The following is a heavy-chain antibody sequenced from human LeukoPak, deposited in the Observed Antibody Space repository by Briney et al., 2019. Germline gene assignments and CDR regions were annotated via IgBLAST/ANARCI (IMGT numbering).Heavy chain of an antibody. CDR2: VNDRETT. Sequence: SETLSLTCAVYGGSFSGFYWSWVRQPPGKGLEWIGEVNDRETTNYNPSLKSRVTISVDTSRNQFSLKLTSVTAADTAMYYCASGPRGSGDRADYWGQGTLVTVSS. D-gene: IGHD1-26*01. CDR1: GGSFSGFY. CDR3: ASGPRGSGDRADY. J-gene: IGHJ4*02. V-gene: IGHV4-34*01.